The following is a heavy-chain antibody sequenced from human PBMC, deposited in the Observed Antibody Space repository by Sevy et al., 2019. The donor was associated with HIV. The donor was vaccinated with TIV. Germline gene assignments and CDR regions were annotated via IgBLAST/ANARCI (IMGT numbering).Heavy chain of an antibody. CDR1: GGSISSSSYY. D-gene: IGHD6-19*01. CDR2: IYYGGST. Sequence: SETLSLTCTVSGGSISSSSYYWGWIRQPPGKGLEWIGSIYYGGSTYYNPSLKSRVTISVDTSKNQFSLKLSSVTAADTAMYYCARHAGYSSGWLYYFDYWGQGTLVTVSS. CDR3: ARHAGYSSGWLYYFDY. J-gene: IGHJ4*02. V-gene: IGHV4-39*01.